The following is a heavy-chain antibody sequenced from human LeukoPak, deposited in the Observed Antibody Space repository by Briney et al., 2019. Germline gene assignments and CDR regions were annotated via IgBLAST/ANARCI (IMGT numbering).Heavy chain of an antibody. Sequence: SETLSLTCTVSGGSISSYYWSWIRQPPGKGLEWIGYIYYSGSTNYNPSLKSRVTISVDTSKNQFSLKLSSVTAADTAMYYCARDNEVAARSFDYWGQGTLVTVSS. CDR3: ARDNEVAARSFDY. J-gene: IGHJ4*02. CDR1: GGSISSYY. D-gene: IGHD6-6*01. CDR2: IYYSGST. V-gene: IGHV4-59*12.